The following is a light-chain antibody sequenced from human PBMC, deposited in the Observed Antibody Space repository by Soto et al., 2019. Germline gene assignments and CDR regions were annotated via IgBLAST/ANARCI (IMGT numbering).Light chain of an antibody. CDR2: DAY. V-gene: IGKV3-11*01. CDR1: QSVSSY. CDR3: QPRSNWPRT. Sequence: EIVFTQSPATLSLSPGERYTLSCMASQSVSSYLAWYQQKPGQAPRLLIYDAYNRATGITARFSGSGSGKDFTLTISSLEPEDFAVYYCQPRSNWPRTFGQGTKVDIK. J-gene: IGKJ1*01.